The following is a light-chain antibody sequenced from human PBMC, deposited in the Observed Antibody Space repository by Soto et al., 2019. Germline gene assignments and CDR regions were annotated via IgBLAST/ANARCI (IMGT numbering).Light chain of an antibody. V-gene: IGKV3-15*01. CDR3: QQYNNWPSDRT. J-gene: IGKJ1*01. CDR1: QSVGSN. CDR2: GAP. Sequence: EIVMTQSPATLSVSPGERATLSCRASQSVGSNLAWYQQKPCQAPRLLIYGAPNRATSTPARFSGSGSGTEFTLTISSLQSEDFAVYFCQQYNNWPSDRTFGKGTKVEIK.